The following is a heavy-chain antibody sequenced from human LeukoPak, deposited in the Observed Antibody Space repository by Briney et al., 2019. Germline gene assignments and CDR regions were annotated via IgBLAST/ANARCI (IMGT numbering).Heavy chain of an antibody. V-gene: IGHV4-59*01. CDR3: ARSLYNYMDV. CDR1: GGSISSYY. J-gene: IGHJ6*03. CDR2: IYYSGST. Sequence: SETLSLTCTVSGGSISSYYWSWIRQPPGKGLEWIGYIYYSGSTKYNPSLKSRVTISVDTSRNQFSLRLSSVTATDTAVYYCARSLYNYMDVWGKGTTVTVS.